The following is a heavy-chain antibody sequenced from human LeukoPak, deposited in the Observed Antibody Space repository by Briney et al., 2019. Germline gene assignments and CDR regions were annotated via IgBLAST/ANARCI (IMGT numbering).Heavy chain of an antibody. CDR3: AKRTRYSYGSPFDY. D-gene: IGHD5-18*01. Sequence: GGSLRLSCAASGFTFSSYWMHWARQAPGKGLVWVSRINTDGSSTSYADSVKGRFTISRDNSKNTLYLQMNSLRAEDAALYYCAKRTRYSYGSPFDYWGQGTLVTVSS. V-gene: IGHV3-74*01. J-gene: IGHJ4*02. CDR1: GFTFSSYW. CDR2: INTDGSST.